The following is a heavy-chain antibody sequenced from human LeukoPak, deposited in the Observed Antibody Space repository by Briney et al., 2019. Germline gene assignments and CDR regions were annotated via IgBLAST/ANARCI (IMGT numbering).Heavy chain of an antibody. CDR1: GFTFNNYA. CDR3: ARATGGSYYDADYYYGLDV. D-gene: IGHD1-26*01. CDR2: IAFDGINN. V-gene: IGHV3-30*04. J-gene: IGHJ6*02. Sequence: PGGSLRLSCAASGFTFNNYAMHWVRQAPGKGLEWVAIIAFDGINNFYTGSVKGRFTISRDNYKSTLYLQMNSLRPEDSAVYYCARATGGSYYDADYYYGLDVWGQGTTVTVS.